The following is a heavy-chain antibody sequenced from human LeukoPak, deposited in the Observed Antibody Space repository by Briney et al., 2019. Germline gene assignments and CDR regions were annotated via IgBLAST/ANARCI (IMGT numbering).Heavy chain of an antibody. CDR3: ARTSREMTTSTGYFDY. CDR2: IIPIFGTA. CDR1: GGTFSSHA. Sequence: EASVKVSCKASGGTFSSHAISWVRQAPGQGLEWMGGIIPIFGTANYAQKFQGRVTITADEFTSTAYMGLSSLRSEDTAVYYCARTSREMTTSTGYFDYWGQGTLVTVSS. J-gene: IGHJ4*02. V-gene: IGHV1-69*13. D-gene: IGHD5-24*01.